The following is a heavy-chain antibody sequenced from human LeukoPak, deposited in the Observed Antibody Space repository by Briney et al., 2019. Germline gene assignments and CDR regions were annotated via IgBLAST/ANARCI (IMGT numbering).Heavy chain of an antibody. Sequence: SETLSLTCTVSGGSISSGDYYWSWIRQPAGKGLEWIGRIYSSGSTDYNPSLKSRVTMSVDTSKNQFPLKLSSVTAADTAVYYCARGPPPDFDYWGQGTLVTVSS. V-gene: IGHV4-61*02. CDR2: IYSSGST. CDR3: ARGPPPDFDY. CDR1: GGSISSGDYY. J-gene: IGHJ4*02.